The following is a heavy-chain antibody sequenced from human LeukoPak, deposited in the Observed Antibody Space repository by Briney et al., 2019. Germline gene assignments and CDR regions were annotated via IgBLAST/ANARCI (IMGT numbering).Heavy chain of an antibody. J-gene: IGHJ1*01. CDR3: AGTNYYGSGSAEYFQH. V-gene: IGHV3-21*01. Sequence: KPGGSLRLSCAASGFTFSSYSMNWVRQAPGKGLEWVSSISSSSSYIYYADSVKGRFTISRDNAKNSLYLQMNSLRAEDTAVYYCAGTNYYGSGSAEYFQHWGQGTLVTVSS. D-gene: IGHD3-10*01. CDR2: ISSSSSYI. CDR1: GFTFSSYS.